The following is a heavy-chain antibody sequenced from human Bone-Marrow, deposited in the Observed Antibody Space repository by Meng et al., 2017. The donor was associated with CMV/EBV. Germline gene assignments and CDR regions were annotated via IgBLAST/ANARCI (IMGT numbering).Heavy chain of an antibody. V-gene: IGHV3-11*04. Sequence: GGSLRLSCAASGFTFSDYYMSWIRQAPGKGLEWVSYISRSGSSIYYGDSVKGRFTISRDNAENTLYLQMNSLRAEDTAVYYCARSPGSQLYIWGRGTVVTVSS. CDR3: ARSPGSQLYI. D-gene: IGHD2-2*01. CDR1: GFTFSDYY. CDR2: ISRSGSSI. J-gene: IGHJ3*02.